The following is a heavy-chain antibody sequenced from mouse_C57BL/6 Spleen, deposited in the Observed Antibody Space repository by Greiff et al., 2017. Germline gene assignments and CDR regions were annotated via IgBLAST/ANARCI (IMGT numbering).Heavy chain of an antibody. Sequence: EVKLMESGGGLVKPGGSLKLSCAASGFTFSSYAMSWVRQTPEKRLEWVATISDGGSYTYYPDNVKGRFTISRDNAKNNLYLQMSHLKSEDTAMYYCARDRDYYYGSSSPWFAYWGQGTLVTVSA. CDR1: GFTFSSYA. CDR3: ARDRDYYYGSSSPWFAY. V-gene: IGHV5-4*01. J-gene: IGHJ3*01. CDR2: ISDGGSYT. D-gene: IGHD1-1*01.